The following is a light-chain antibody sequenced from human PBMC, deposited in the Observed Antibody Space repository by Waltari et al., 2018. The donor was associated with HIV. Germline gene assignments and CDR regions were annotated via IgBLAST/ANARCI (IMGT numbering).Light chain of an antibody. V-gene: IGLV1-40*01. CDR2: GNS. J-gene: IGLJ2*01. CDR3: QSYDSSLSGVV. CDR1: SSNIGAGSD. Sequence: QSVLSQPPSVSGAPGQRVTISCTGSSSNIGAGSDVHWYQQRPGTAPKLLIHGNSNRPSGVPDRFSGSKSGTSASLAITGLQAEDEADYYCQSYDSSLSGVVFGGGTKLTVL.